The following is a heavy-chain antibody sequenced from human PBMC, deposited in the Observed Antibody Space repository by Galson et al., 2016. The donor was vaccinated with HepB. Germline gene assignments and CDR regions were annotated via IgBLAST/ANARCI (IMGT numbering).Heavy chain of an antibody. CDR3: GRDQSYCSGGTCYSGGPVDY. CDR1: GFTFSNYW. Sequence: SLRLSCAVSGFTFSNYWMNWVRQAPGKGLEWVALTSYDGDNKKYADSVRGRFTISRDNSKNTLYLQMNSLRAEDTAVYYCGRDQSYCSGGTCYSGGPVDYWGQGTLVTVSS. J-gene: IGHJ4*02. D-gene: IGHD2-15*01. CDR2: TSYDGDNK. V-gene: IGHV3-30-3*01.